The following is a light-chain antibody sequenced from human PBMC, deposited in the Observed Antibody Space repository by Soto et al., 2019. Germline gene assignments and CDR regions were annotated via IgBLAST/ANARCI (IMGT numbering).Light chain of an antibody. CDR2: GAY. J-gene: IGKJ2*01. V-gene: IGKV3-20*01. CDR1: QSVSSSY. CDR3: QQYGSSPYT. Sequence: EIVLTQSPGTLSLSPGERATLSCRASQSVSSSYLAWYQQNTGQAPRLLIYGAYIRATGIPNRFSGSGSGTDFTLTISRLEPEDFAVYYCQQYGSSPYTFGRGTKLEIK.